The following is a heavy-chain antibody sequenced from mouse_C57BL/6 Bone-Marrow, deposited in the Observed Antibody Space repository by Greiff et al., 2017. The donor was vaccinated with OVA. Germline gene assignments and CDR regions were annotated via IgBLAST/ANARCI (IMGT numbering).Heavy chain of an antibody. Sequence: EVKLMESGGGLVQPGGSLSLSCAASGFTFTDYYMSWVRQPPGKALEWLGFIRNKANGYTTEYSASVKGRFTISRSNSQSVLYLQMNALRAEDSATYYCARLLLSYFDYWGQGTTLTVSS. CDR3: ARLLLSYFDY. CDR2: IRNKANGYTT. D-gene: IGHD2-10*01. CDR1: GFTFTDYY. J-gene: IGHJ2*01. V-gene: IGHV7-3*01.